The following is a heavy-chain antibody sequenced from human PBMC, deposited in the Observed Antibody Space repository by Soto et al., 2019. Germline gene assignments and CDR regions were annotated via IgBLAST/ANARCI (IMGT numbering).Heavy chain of an antibody. CDR2: IKQDGSEI. CDR1: GFTFSSYW. Sequence: GGSLRLSCAASGFTFSSYWMNWVRQAPGKGLEWVANIKQDGSEIYYVGSVKGRFTISRDNAKNSLYLQMNSLRAEDTAVYYCARSPARSHPHYYYSGMDVWGQGTTVTVSS. D-gene: IGHD1-26*01. J-gene: IGHJ6*02. CDR3: ARSPARSHPHYYYSGMDV. V-gene: IGHV3-7*03.